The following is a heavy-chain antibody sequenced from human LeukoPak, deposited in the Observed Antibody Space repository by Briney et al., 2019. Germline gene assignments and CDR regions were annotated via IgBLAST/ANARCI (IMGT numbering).Heavy chain of an antibody. Sequence: ASVKVSCKASGYTFTSYDINWVRQATGQGLEWMGWMNPNSGNTGYAQKFQGRVTMTRNTSISTAYMELSSLRSEDTAVYYCARGQGTRWLVLRYYYMDVWGKGTTVTISS. CDR2: MNPNSGNT. CDR1: GYTFTSYD. D-gene: IGHD6-19*01. J-gene: IGHJ6*03. CDR3: ARGQGTRWLVLRYYYMDV. V-gene: IGHV1-8*01.